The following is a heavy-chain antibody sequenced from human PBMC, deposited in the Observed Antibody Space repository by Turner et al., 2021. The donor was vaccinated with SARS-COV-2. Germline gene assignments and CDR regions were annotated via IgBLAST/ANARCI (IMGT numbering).Heavy chain of an antibody. Sequence: VQLQESGPGLVKPSGTLSLTCGVSGGSISTYNWWLWIRQPPGKGLEWIGEIFHNGNAQSTNYNPSLARRVTISVSRSSNHFSLKLTSVTAADTAVDYCARGSGTYLANALQIWGQGTLVTISS. CDR2: IFHNGNAQST. J-gene: IGHJ3*02. CDR3: ARGSGTYLANALQI. CDR1: GGSISTYNW. V-gene: IGHV4-4*02. D-gene: IGHD1-26*01.